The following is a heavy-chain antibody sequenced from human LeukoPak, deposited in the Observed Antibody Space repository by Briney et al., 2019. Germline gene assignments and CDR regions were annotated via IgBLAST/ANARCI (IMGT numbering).Heavy chain of an antibody. Sequence: PETLSLTCTVSGGSISSYYWGWIRQPPGKGLEWIGCIHYSGSTHYNPSLKSRVTISVDTSKNQFSLKLNSVTAADTAVYYCAGLSINWNALGYWGQGTLVTVSS. CDR3: AGLSINWNALGY. J-gene: IGHJ4*02. V-gene: IGHV4-59*01. CDR2: IHYSGST. CDR1: GGSISSYY. D-gene: IGHD1-1*01.